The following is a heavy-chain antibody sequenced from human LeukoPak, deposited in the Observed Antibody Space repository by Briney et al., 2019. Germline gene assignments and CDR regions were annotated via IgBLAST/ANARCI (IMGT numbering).Heavy chain of an antibody. J-gene: IGHJ3*02. CDR1: GFTFSSYA. CDR3: AKDLFGGVTGAFDI. Sequence: PGGSLRLSCAASGFTFSSYAMSWVRQAPGKGLEWVSGISGSGGSTYYADSVKGRFTISRDKSKNTLYLQMNSLRAEDTAVYYCAKDLFGGVTGAFDIWGQGTMVTVSS. CDR2: ISGSGGST. V-gene: IGHV3-23*01. D-gene: IGHD3-16*01.